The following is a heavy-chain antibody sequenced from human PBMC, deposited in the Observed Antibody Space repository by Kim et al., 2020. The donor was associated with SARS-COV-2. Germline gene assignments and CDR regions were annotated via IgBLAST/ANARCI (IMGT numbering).Heavy chain of an antibody. V-gene: IGHV3-15*01. CDR1: GFTFSNAW. J-gene: IGHJ4*02. CDR2: IKSKTDGGTT. D-gene: IGHD3-10*01. CDR3: TTADLYYGSGSYDFVSGRAFDY. Sequence: GGSLRLSCAASGFTFSNAWMSWVRQAPGKGLEWVGRIKSKTDGGTTDYAAPVKGRFTISRDDSKNTLYLQMNSLKTEDTAVYYCTTADLYYGSGSYDFVSGRAFDYWGQGTLVTVSS.